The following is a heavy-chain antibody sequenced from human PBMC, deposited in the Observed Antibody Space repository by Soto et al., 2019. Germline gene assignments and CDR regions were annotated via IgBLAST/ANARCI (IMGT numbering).Heavy chain of an antibody. V-gene: IGHV4-30-4*01. D-gene: IGHD5-18*01. CDR2: IYYSGST. Sequence: KSSETLSLTCTVSGGSISSGDYYWSWIRQPPGKGLEWIGYIYYSGSTYYNPSLKSRVTISVDTSKNQFSLKLSSVTAADTAVYYCARGGYSYGYVFDYWGQGTLVTVSS. CDR3: ARGGYSYGYVFDY. J-gene: IGHJ4*02. CDR1: GGSISSGDYY.